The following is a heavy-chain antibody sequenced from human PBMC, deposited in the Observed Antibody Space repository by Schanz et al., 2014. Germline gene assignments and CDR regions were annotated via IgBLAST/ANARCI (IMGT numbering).Heavy chain of an antibody. J-gene: IGHJ4*02. V-gene: IGHV7-4-1*02. Sequence: QGLLVQSGGEVKKPGASVKVSCKTSGYTFTKYAMNWVRQAPGQGLEWMGWINTNTGNPTYAQDFTGRFVFSLDTSVSTAYLQISSLKAEDTAVYYCASTDMIRGIISTFDYWGQGTLVTVSS. CDR3: ASTDMIRGIISTFDY. CDR1: GYTFTKYA. CDR2: INTNTGNP. D-gene: IGHD3-10*01.